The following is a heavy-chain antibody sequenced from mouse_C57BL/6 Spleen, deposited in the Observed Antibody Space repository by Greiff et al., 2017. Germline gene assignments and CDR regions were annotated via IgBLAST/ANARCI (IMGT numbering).Heavy chain of an antibody. CDR2: ISYDGSN. CDR3: AVWLRYYAMDY. CDR1: GYSITSCYY. V-gene: IGHV3-6*01. D-gene: IGHD2-10*02. J-gene: IGHJ4*01. Sequence: EVQRVESGPGLVKPSQSLSLTCSVTGYSITSCYYWNWIRQFPGNKLEWMGYISYDGSNNYNPSLKNRISITRDTSKNQFFLKLNSVTTEDTATYYCAVWLRYYAMDYWGQGTSVTVSS.